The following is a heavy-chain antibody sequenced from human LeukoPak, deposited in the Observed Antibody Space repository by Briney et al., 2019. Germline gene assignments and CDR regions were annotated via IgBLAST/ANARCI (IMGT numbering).Heavy chain of an antibody. CDR2: ISGYNGNP. V-gene: IGHV1-18*01. Sequence: ALVKVCCKTSGYTFTNYGISWVRQAPGQGLEWMGWISGYNGNPRYAQKVQGRVTMTTDTSTNTAYMEVNSLRSDDTGIYYCARDPSLAVAGIRLFDYWGQGTLVIVPS. CDR1: GYTFTNYG. CDR3: ARDPSLAVAGIRLFDY. J-gene: IGHJ4*02. D-gene: IGHD6-19*01.